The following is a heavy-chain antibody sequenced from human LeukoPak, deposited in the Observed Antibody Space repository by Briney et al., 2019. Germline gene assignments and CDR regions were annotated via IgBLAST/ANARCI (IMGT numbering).Heavy chain of an antibody. Sequence: GGSLRLSCAASGFTFSSNWMSWVRQAPGKGLKWVANIKQDGSEKYYVDSVKGRFTISRDNAKNSLYLQMNSLRAEDTAVYYCARDVGSGWFDPWGQGTLVTVSS. CDR1: GFTFSSNW. V-gene: IGHV3-7*01. J-gene: IGHJ5*02. D-gene: IGHD1-26*01. CDR2: IKQDGSEK. CDR3: ARDVGSGWFDP.